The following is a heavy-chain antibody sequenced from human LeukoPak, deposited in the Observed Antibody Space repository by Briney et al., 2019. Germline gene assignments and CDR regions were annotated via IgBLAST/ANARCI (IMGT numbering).Heavy chain of an antibody. J-gene: IGHJ4*02. V-gene: IGHV1-8*01. CDR3: ARGRSLTGYSY. Sequence: GASVKASDKPSGYTFTSYDIIWVRQATGQGLEWMGWMNPNSGNTGYAQKFRGRVTLTRNTSISTAYMELSSLRSEATAVYYCARGRSLTGYSYWGQGTLVTVSS. CDR1: GYTFTSYD. CDR2: MNPNSGNT. D-gene: IGHD3-9*01.